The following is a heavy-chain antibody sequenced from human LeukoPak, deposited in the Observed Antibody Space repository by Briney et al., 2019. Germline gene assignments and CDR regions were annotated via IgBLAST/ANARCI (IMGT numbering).Heavy chain of an antibody. Sequence: PSETLSLTCTVSGTTISNYYWSWIRQPPGKGLEWIGYVHYSGNINYNPSLKSRVTISIDTSNIQFSLKLNSVTAADTAVYYCALDTSGWSDDSFDIWGPGTTVTVS. CDR2: VHYSGNI. CDR3: ALDTSGWSDDSFDI. CDR1: GTTISNYY. D-gene: IGHD6-19*01. J-gene: IGHJ3*02. V-gene: IGHV4-59*03.